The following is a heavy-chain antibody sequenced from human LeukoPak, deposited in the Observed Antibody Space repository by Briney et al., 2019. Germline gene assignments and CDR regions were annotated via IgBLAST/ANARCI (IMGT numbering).Heavy chain of an antibody. V-gene: IGHV1-3*01. CDR1: GYTFTSYA. D-gene: IGHD2-21*01. CDR3: ARSNAIGSRSYYYGMDV. J-gene: IGHJ6*02. Sequence: ASVKVSCKASGYTFTSYAMHWVRQAPGQRLEWMGWINAGNGNTKYSQKFQGRVTITRDISASTAYMELSSLRSEDTAVYYCARSNAIGSRSYYYGMDVWGQGTTVTVSS. CDR2: INAGNGNT.